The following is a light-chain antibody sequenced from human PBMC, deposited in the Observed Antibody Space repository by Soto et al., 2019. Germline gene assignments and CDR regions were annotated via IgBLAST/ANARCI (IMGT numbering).Light chain of an antibody. V-gene: IGKV3-15*01. CDR1: QSVSSK. CDR2: GAS. CDR3: QQYNDWTPA. J-gene: IGKJ4*01. Sequence: ETVMTQSPATLSLSPGERATLSCSASQSVSSKLVWYPQKPGQAPRFLIYGASTRATGIPARFRGSGSGTEFTLTIDSLQSEDFAVYYCQQYNDWTPAFGGGTKVEIK.